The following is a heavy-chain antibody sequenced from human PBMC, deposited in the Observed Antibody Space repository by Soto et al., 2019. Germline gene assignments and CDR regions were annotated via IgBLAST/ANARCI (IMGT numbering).Heavy chain of an antibody. D-gene: IGHD3-10*01. J-gene: IGHJ6*02. CDR1: DFAFRLHG. CDR2: VWHDGTRT. V-gene: IGHV3-33*01. Sequence: QVHLVESGGGIVQPGGSLTLSCSVSDFAFRLHGIHWVRQTPGKGLEWVAMVWHDGTRTYFRDSVRGRFTIYRDSAKNKVYLQMNNLRGEDSALYFCARDRSSSYSYAMDLWGQGTTVTVSS. CDR3: ARDRSSSYSYAMDL.